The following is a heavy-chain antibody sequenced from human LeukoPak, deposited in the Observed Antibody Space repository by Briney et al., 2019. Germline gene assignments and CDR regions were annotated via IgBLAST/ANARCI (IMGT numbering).Heavy chain of an antibody. J-gene: IGHJ3*02. D-gene: IGHD6-19*01. V-gene: IGHV1-18*01. CDR3: ARWGQWLVIDAFDI. CDR1: GYTFTSYG. Sequence: ASVKVSCKAPGYTFTSYGISWVRQAPGQGLEWMGWISAYNGNTNYAQKLQGRVTMTTDTSTSIAYMELRSLRSDDTAVYYCARWGQWLVIDAFDIWGQGTMVTVSS. CDR2: ISAYNGNT.